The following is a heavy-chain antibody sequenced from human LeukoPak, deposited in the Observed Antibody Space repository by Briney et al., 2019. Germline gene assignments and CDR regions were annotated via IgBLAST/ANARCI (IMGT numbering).Heavy chain of an antibody. CDR3: ARALYYYDSSGYYFDY. Sequence: GSSVKVSCKASGGTLSSYTISWVRQAPGQGLEWMGRIIPILGIANYAQKFQGRVTITADKSTSTAYMELSSLRSEDTAVYYCARALYYYDSSGYYFDYWGQGTLVTVSS. CDR1: GGTLSSYT. V-gene: IGHV1-69*02. J-gene: IGHJ4*02. CDR2: IIPILGIA. D-gene: IGHD3-22*01.